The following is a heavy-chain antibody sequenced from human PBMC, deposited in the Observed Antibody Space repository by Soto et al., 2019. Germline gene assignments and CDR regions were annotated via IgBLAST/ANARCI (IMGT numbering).Heavy chain of an antibody. CDR1: GGSTSSGGYY. CDR2: IHYSGST. Sequence: QVQLQESGPGLVKPSQTLSLTCIVSGGSTSSGGYYRSWIRQYPGKGLEWIGSIHYSGSTYYNPSRRXRXTXSXXTSNFQFSLKLSSVTAAATAVYYCTRGLDWAKLGSWGQGTLVTVSS. V-gene: IGHV4-31*03. CDR3: TRGLDWAKLGS. D-gene: IGHD3-16*01. J-gene: IGHJ5*02.